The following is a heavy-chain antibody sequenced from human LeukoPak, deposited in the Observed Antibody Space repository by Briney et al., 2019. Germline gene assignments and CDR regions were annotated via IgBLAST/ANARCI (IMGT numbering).Heavy chain of an antibody. CDR2: FHFSGST. V-gene: IGHV4-39*01. J-gene: IGHJ4*02. D-gene: IGHD3-22*01. Sequence: SETLSLTCSVSGASVTMGSYYWAWIRQPPGKGLEWIGTFHFSGSTYYNPSLKSRVTISVDTSKNSVSLMLRSVTAADTAVYFCARPFQDYDKGTFFYFFDFWGQGILVTVSS. CDR1: GASVTMGSYY. CDR3: ARPFQDYDKGTFFYFFDF.